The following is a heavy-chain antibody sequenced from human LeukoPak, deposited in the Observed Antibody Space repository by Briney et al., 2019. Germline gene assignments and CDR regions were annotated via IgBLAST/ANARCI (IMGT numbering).Heavy chain of an antibody. CDR3: AKDLGDSGPTPDSDY. V-gene: IGHV3-48*01. Sequence: GGSLRLSCAASGFTFSSYSMNWVRQAPGKGLEWVSYISSSITIYYADSVKGRFTISRDNSKNTLYLQMNSLRAEDTSVYYCAKDLGDSGPTPDSDYWGQGTLVTVSS. D-gene: IGHD1-26*01. J-gene: IGHJ4*02. CDR2: ISSSITI. CDR1: GFTFSSYS.